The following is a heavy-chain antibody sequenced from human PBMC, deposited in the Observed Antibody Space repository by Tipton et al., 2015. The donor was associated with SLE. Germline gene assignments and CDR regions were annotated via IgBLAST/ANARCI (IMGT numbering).Heavy chain of an antibody. J-gene: IGHJ3*02. Sequence: TLSLTCAVYGGSFSGYYWSWIRQPPGKGLEWIGEINHSGRTNYNPSLKSRVTISVDTSKNQFSLKLSSVTAADTAVYYWSRASYSGSLDIWGQGTMVTVSS. CDR1: GGSFSGYY. V-gene: IGHV4-34*01. CDR3: SRASYSGSLDI. D-gene: IGHD1-26*01. CDR2: INHSGRT.